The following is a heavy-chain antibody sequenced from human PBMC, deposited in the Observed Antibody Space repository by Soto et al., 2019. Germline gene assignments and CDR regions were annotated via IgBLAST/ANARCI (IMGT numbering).Heavy chain of an antibody. CDR3: ASKLGGYSYADYYYYGMDV. J-gene: IGHJ6*02. D-gene: IGHD5-18*01. V-gene: IGHV4-59*01. Sequence: QVQLQESGPGLVKPSETLSLTCTVSGGSISSYYWSWIRQPPGKGLEWIGYIYYSGSTNYNPSLKRRVTISVDTSKNQFSLKLSSVTAADTAVYYCASKLGGYSYADYYYYGMDVWGQGTTVTVSS. CDR1: GGSISSYY. CDR2: IYYSGST.